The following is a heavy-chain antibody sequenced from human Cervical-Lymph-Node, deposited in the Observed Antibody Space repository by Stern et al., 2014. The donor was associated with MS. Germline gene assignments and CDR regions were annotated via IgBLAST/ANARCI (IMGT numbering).Heavy chain of an antibody. CDR3: ARFGGLYSYGSPGYYYYGMDV. CDR2: FYTSGST. V-gene: IGHV4-61*02. J-gene: IGHJ6*02. CDR1: GGSISSGSYY. D-gene: IGHD5-18*01. Sequence: QVQLQESGPGLVKPSQTLSLTCTVSGGSISSGSYYWSWIRQPAGKGLEWIGRFYTSGSTNYNPSLKSRVTISVDPAKNQISLTLSSVTAADTAVYYCARFGGLYSYGSPGYYYYGMDVWGQGTTVTVSS.